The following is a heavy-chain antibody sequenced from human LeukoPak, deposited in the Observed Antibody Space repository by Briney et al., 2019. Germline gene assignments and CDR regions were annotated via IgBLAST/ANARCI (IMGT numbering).Heavy chain of an antibody. J-gene: IGHJ3*02. CDR3: ARSYYYDSSGSKDAFDI. CDR2: IYTSGST. CDR1: GGSISSGSFY. Sequence: SETLSLTCTVSGGSISSGSFYWNWIRQPAGKGLEWIGRIYTSGSTNYSPSLKSRVTISVDTSKNQFSLKLSSVTAADTAVYYCARSYYYDSSGSKDAFDIWGLGTMVTVSS. V-gene: IGHV4-61*02. D-gene: IGHD3-22*01.